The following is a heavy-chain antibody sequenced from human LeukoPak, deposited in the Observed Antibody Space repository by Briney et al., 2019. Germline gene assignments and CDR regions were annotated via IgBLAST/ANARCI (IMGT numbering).Heavy chain of an antibody. D-gene: IGHD1-26*01. CDR1: GGSVSSGSYY. J-gene: IGHJ3*02. V-gene: IGHV4-61*01. CDR2: IYYSGST. CDR3: ARVGATYDAFDI. Sequence: ETLSLTCTVSGGSVSSGSYYWSWIRQPPGKGLEWIGYIYYSGSTNYNPSLKSRVTISVDTSKNQFSLKLSSVTAADTAVYYCARVGATYDAFDIWGQETMVTVSS.